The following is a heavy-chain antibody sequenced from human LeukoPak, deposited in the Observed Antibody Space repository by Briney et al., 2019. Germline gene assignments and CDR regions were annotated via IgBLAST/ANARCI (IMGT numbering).Heavy chain of an antibody. J-gene: IGHJ5*02. Sequence: GGSLRLSCAASGFTFSDYYTTWIRQAPGKGLEWVSYISSSGSTIYYADSVKGRFTISRDNAKNSLYLQMNSLGAEDTAVYYCARGYDSSGYNWFDPWGQGTLVTVSS. CDR3: ARGYDSSGYNWFDP. D-gene: IGHD3-22*01. CDR2: ISSSGSTI. CDR1: GFTFSDYY. V-gene: IGHV3-11*01.